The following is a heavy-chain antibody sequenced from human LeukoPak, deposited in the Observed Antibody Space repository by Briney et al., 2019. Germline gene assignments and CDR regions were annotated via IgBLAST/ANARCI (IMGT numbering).Heavy chain of an antibody. J-gene: IGHJ4*02. CDR1: GGSFSGSY. CDR3: ARGAHDSYDSLDFDY. CDR2: IDHSGST. D-gene: IGHD5-18*01. Sequence: SETLSLTCAVYGGSFSGSYWSWIRQPPGKGLEWIGEIDHSGSTNYNPSLKSRVTISVDTSKNRFSLKLSSVTAADTAVYYCARGAHDSYDSLDFDYWGQGTLVTVSS. V-gene: IGHV4-34*01.